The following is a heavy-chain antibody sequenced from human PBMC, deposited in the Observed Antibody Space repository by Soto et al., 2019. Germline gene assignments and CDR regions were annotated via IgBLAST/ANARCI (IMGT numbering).Heavy chain of an antibody. Sequence: PWETLSLPFCVSDGLISGSYWSWIRQSQGKGLEWLGYVYYTESTNYSHSLRSRVRLSVDTLKNAFSLRLSSVTAADKAVYFCARSVAVPGAHIGYWGQGTQVTVSS. CDR3: ARSVAVPGAHIGY. V-gene: IGHV4-59*01. CDR1: DGLISGSY. CDR2: VYYTEST. J-gene: IGHJ4*02. D-gene: IGHD6-19*01.